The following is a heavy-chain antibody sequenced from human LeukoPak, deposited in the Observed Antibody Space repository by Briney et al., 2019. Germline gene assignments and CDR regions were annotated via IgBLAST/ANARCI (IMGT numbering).Heavy chain of an antibody. Sequence: PSETLSLTCTVSGGSISTYYWSWIRQPPGKGLEWIGYMRYSGSTNYNPSFKSRATASVDMSKNQLSLKLSPVTAADTAVYYCVSIAVRNNYFEYWGQGTLVTVSS. D-gene: IGHD6-13*01. CDR1: GGSISTYY. V-gene: IGHV4-59*01. J-gene: IGHJ4*02. CDR2: MRYSGST. CDR3: VSIAVRNNYFEY.